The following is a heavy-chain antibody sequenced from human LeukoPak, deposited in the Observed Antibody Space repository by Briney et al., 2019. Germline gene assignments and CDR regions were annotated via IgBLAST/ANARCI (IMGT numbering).Heavy chain of an antibody. V-gene: IGHV1-69*04. D-gene: IGHD3-10*01. CDR1: GGTFSSYA. CDR3: ARDHKDIYYGSGNYFPLDY. J-gene: IGHJ4*02. Sequence: ASVKVSCKASGGTFSSYAITWVRQAPGQGLEWMGRIIPLLGIANYAQKFQGRVTITADKFTNTGYMELSSLRSEDTAVYYCARDHKDIYYGSGNYFPLDYWGQGTLVTVSS. CDR2: IIPLLGIA.